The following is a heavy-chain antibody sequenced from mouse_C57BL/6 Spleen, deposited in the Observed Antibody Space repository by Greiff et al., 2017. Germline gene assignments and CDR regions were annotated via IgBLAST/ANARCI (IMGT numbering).Heavy chain of an antibody. CDR3: ARSGKAHGYEEYYYAMDY. Sequence: QVTLKVSGPGILQSSQTLSLTCSFSGFSLSTSGMGVSWIRQPSGKGLEWLAHIYWDDAKRYNPSLKSRPTISKDTSRNQVFLKITSVDTEGTATYYCARSGKAHGYEEYYYAMDYWGQGTSVTVSS. D-gene: IGHD2-2*01. CDR1: GFSLSTSGMG. J-gene: IGHJ4*01. V-gene: IGHV8-12*01. CDR2: IYWDDAK.